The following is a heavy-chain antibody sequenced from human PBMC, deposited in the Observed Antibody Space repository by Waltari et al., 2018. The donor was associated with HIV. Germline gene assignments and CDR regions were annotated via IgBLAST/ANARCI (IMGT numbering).Heavy chain of an antibody. Sequence: QVQLEESGGGVVQYGRSMRLTGVASGFTFSTFGMHLLRQAPGKGLECVAVISYDGHNKQYADSVKGRFTISRDNSNSTLFLQMSSLRPDDTAVYYCAKDLVTRGFFYFYGMHVWGQGTTVTVSS. CDR2: ISYDGHNK. D-gene: IGHD3-10*01. CDR1: GFTFSTFG. V-gene: IGHV3-30*18. J-gene: IGHJ6*02. CDR3: AKDLVTRGFFYFYGMHV.